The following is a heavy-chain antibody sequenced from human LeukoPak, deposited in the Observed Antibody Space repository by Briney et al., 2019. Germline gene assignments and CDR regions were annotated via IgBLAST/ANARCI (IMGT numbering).Heavy chain of an antibody. J-gene: IGHJ3*02. CDR3: ASIKYYDFWSGSAGDAFDI. V-gene: IGHV4-38-2*02. Sequence: SETLSHTCTVSGYSISSGYYWGWIRQPPGKGLEWIGSIYHSGSTYYNPSLKSRVTISVDTSKNQFSLKLSSVTAADTAVYYCASIKYYDFWSGSAGDAFDIWGQGTMVTVSS. D-gene: IGHD3-3*01. CDR1: GYSISSGYY. CDR2: IYHSGST.